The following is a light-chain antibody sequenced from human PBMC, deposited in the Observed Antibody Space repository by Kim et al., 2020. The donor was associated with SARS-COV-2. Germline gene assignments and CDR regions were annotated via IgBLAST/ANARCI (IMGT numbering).Light chain of an antibody. CDR3: QAWDSSTVV. V-gene: IGLV3-1*01. CDR2: QDS. J-gene: IGLJ2*01. CDR1: KLGDKY. Sequence: VAPGQTASITCSGDKLGDKYACWYQQMPGQSPVLVIYQDSKRPSGIPERFSGSNSGNTATLTISGTQAMDEADYYCQAWDSSTVVFGGGTQLTVL.